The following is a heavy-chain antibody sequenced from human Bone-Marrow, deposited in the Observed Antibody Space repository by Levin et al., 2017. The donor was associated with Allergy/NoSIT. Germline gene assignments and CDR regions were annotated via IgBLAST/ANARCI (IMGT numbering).Heavy chain of an antibody. CDR1: GAPISSGSFY. Sequence: SETLSLTCAVSGAPISSGSFYWAWIRQPPGKGLEWIGSIYYTGDTYYSPSLKSRVAISVDTSKNQFSLRLNSVTAADTAVYYCASRRMATVTTWGQGALATVSS. CDR2: IYYTGDT. V-gene: IGHV4-39*07. CDR3: ASRRMATVTT. J-gene: IGHJ4*02. D-gene: IGHD4-17*01.